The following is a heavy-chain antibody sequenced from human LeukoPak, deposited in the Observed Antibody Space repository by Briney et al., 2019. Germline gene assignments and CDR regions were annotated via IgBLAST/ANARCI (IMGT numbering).Heavy chain of an antibody. CDR2: ISGSGGST. J-gene: IGHJ4*02. CDR1: GFTFSSYA. V-gene: IGHV3-23*01. Sequence: PGGSLRLSCAASGFTFSSYAMSWVRQAPGKGLEWVSAISGSGGSTYYADSVKGRFTISRDNSKNTLYLQMNSLRAEDTAVYYCAKDRMMMSMLGATGDYWGQGTLVTVSS. CDR3: AKDRMMMSMLGATGDY. D-gene: IGHD1-26*01.